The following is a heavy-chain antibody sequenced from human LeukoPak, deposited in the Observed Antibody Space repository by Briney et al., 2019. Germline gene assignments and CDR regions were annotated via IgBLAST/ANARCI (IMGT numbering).Heavy chain of an antibody. V-gene: IGHV5-51*01. Sequence: GESLKISCKGSGYSFTSYWIGWVRQMPGKGLEWMGIIYPGDSDTRYSPSFQGQVAISADRSISSAFLQWSSLEASDAAMYYCARSRDGDYGFDYWGQGTLVTVSS. D-gene: IGHD4-17*01. J-gene: IGHJ4*02. CDR1: GYSFTSYW. CDR2: IYPGDSDT. CDR3: ARSRDGDYGFDY.